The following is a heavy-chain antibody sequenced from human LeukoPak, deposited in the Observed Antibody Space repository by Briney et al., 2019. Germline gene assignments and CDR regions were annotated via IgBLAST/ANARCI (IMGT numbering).Heavy chain of an antibody. D-gene: IGHD6-6*01. CDR1: GFPLRTSA. CDR3: TKNEAAARPYY. Sequence: GVLRLSCAASGFPLRTSAMSLVRQAPGKWTGWVSSSSASGGSTYYADSVKGRFAISRDNSKNTLYLQLSSLRADDTALYYCTKNEAAARPYYWGQGTLVTVSS. J-gene: IGHJ4*02. CDR2: SSASGGST. V-gene: IGHV3-23*01.